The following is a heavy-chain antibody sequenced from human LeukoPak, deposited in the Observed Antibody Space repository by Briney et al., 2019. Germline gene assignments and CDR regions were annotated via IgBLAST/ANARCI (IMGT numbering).Heavy chain of an antibody. D-gene: IGHD6-13*01. CDR3: ARDGMVAAAGFYFDY. V-gene: IGHV3-30-3*01. CDR1: GFTFSSYA. Sequence: GGSLRLSCAASGFTFSSYAMHWVRQAPGKGLEWVAVISYDGSNKYYADSVKGRFTISRDNSKNTLHLQMNSLRAEDTAVYYCARDGMVAAAGFYFDYWGQGTLVTVSS. CDR2: ISYDGSNK. J-gene: IGHJ4*02.